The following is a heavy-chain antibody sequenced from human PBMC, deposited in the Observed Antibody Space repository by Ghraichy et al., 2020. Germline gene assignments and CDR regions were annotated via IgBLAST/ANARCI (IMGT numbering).Heavy chain of an antibody. Sequence: SLTCTVSGGSISSSSYYWGWIRQPPGKGLEWIGSIYYSGSTYYNPSLKSRVTISVDTSKNQFSLKLSSVTAADTAVYYCARYAGRHPDYWGQGTLVTVSS. D-gene: IGHD3-10*01. V-gene: IGHV4-39*01. CDR3: ARYAGRHPDY. J-gene: IGHJ4*02. CDR2: IYYSGST. CDR1: GGSISSSSYY.